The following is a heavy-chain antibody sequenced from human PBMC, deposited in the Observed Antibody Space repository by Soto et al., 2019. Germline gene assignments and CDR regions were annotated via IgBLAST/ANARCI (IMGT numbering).Heavy chain of an antibody. CDR1: GFTFISYA. J-gene: IGHJ5*02. Sequence: GGSLRLSCAASGFTFISYAMSWVRQAPGKGLEWVSAISGSGGSTYYADSVKGRFTISRDNSKNTLYLQMNSLRAEDTAVYYCAKGRYSYDRGWFDPWGQGTLVTVSS. CDR3: AKGRYSYDRGWFDP. CDR2: ISGSGGST. V-gene: IGHV3-23*01. D-gene: IGHD5-18*01.